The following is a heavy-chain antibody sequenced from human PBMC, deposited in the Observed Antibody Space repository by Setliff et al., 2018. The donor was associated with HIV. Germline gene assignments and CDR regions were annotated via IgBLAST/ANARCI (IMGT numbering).Heavy chain of an antibody. CDR1: GFTFRHYA. V-gene: IGHV3-30*18. D-gene: IGHD2-15*01. J-gene: IGHJ4*02. CDR2: VSYDAERK. Sequence: PGESLKISCTASGFTFRHYAMHWVRQAPGKGLEWVAVVSYDAERKYYGDSVKGRFTISRDNSKNTLSLQMSSPRVENTATYYCAKGLDSTNPWYFDSWGQGTLVTVSS. CDR3: AKGLDSTNPWYFDS.